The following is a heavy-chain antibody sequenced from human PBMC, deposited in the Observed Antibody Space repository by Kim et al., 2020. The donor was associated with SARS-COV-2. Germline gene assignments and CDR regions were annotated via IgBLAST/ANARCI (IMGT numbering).Heavy chain of an antibody. CDR3: VQEAGQDGMDV. V-gene: IGHV1-18*01. CDR2: T. D-gene: IGHD6-13*01. J-gene: IGHJ6*02. Sequence: TNYAQKLQGRVTMTTDTSTSTGYMELRSLRSDDTAVYYCVQEAGQDGMDVWGQGTTVTVSS.